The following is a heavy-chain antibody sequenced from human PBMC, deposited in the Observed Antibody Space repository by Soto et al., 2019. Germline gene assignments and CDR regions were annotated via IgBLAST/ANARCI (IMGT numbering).Heavy chain of an antibody. V-gene: IGHV2-5*02. CDR2: IYWDDDK. J-gene: IGHJ5*02. D-gene: IGHD2-2*01. Sequence: SCPTLVNPTQTLTLTCTFSGFSLSTSGVGVGWIRQPPGKALEWLALIYWDDDKRYSPSLKSRLTITKDTSKNQVVLTMTNMDPVDTATYYCAHRPPEYCSSTSCHKVINWFDPWGQGTLVTVSS. CDR1: GFSLSTSGVG. CDR3: AHRPPEYCSSTSCHKVINWFDP.